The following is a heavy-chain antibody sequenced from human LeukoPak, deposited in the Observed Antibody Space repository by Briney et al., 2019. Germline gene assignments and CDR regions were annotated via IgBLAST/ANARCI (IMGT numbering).Heavy chain of an antibody. D-gene: IGHD3-10*01. V-gene: IGHV4-59*08. CDR1: GGSISSDY. Sequence: SETLSLTCTVSGGSISSDYWQWIRQPPGKGLEWIGYIYNSGSNNYNPSLKSRVTISIDTSKNQFSLKLASVTAADTAVYYCATRGYWGQGTLVTVSS. J-gene: IGHJ4*02. CDR3: ATRGY. CDR2: IYNSGSN.